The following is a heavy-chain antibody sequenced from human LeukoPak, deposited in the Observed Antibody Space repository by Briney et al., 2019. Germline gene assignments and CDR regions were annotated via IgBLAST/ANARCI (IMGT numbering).Heavy chain of an antibody. CDR3: ARTQGASYSNYGGSFDAYDI. J-gene: IGHJ3*02. CDR2: IYLGDADT. D-gene: IGHD4-11*01. V-gene: IGHV5-51*01. CDR1: GYSSTSYR. Sequence: PGESLKISCKVSGYSSTSYRITWVRQIPGKGLGWMGIIYLGDADTRYSTSFQGRATFSAAESISTAYLQWSSLKASDTAMYYSARTQGASYSNYGGSFDAYDIWGEGTTVTVSS.